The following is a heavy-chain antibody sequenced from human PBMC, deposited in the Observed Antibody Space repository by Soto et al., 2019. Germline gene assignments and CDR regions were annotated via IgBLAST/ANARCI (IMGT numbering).Heavy chain of an antibody. CDR1: GFTFSSYA. CDR2: ISYDGSNK. Sequence: GGSLRLSCAASGFTFSSYAMHWVRQAPGKGLEWVAVISYDGSNKYYADSVKGRFTISRDNSKNTLYLQMNSLRAEDTAVYYCARGPIFGVVIIQLYGMDVWGQGTTVTVSS. J-gene: IGHJ6*02. CDR3: ARGPIFGVVIIQLYGMDV. V-gene: IGHV3-30-3*01. D-gene: IGHD3-3*01.